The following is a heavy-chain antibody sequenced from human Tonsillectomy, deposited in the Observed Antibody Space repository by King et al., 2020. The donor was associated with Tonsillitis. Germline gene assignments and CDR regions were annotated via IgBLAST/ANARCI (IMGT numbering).Heavy chain of an antibody. CDR1: GYTFTSYW. D-gene: IGHD4-17*01. V-gene: IGHV5-10-1*03. CDR2: IDPSDSES. CDR3: ARLGTVSDY. J-gene: IGHJ4*02. Sequence: QLVQSGTEVKKPEESLTISCRGSGYTFTSYWITWVRQRPGKGLEWMGRIDPSDSESNYSPSFQGHVTISVDKSINTAYLQWSSLQASDTAIYYCARLGTVSDYWGQGTLVTVSS.